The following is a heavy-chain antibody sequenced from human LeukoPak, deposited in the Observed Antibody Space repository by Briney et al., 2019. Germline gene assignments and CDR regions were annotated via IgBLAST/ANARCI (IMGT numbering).Heavy chain of an antibody. D-gene: IGHD1/OR15-1a*01. Sequence: SETLSLTCTVSGYSISSGYYWGWIRQPPGKGLEWIGSIYYSGSTYYNPSLKSRVTISVDTSKNQFSLKLSSVTAADTAVYYCARHRSWNTGYWFDPWGQGTLVTVSS. J-gene: IGHJ5*02. V-gene: IGHV4-38-2*02. CDR3: ARHRSWNTGYWFDP. CDR1: GYSISSGYY. CDR2: IYYSGST.